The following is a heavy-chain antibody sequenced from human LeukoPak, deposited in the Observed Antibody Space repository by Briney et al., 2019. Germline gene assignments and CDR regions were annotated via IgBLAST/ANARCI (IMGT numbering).Heavy chain of an antibody. CDR2: ISRDSANI. V-gene: IGHV3-9*01. CDR1: GFALDDYV. D-gene: IGHD2-2*01. CDR3: RDFCTGCNYYFYGMDV. J-gene: IGHJ6*02. Sequence: GGSLRLSCTASGFALDDYVTHWVRQTPGGGLEWVSGISRDSANIGYADSVKGRFTISRDNDKNSLYLQMNSLTTEDTALYCARDFCTGCNYYFYGMDVWGRGTTVTVSS.